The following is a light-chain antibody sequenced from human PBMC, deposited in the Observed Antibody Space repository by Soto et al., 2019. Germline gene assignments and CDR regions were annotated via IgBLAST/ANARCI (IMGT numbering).Light chain of an antibody. V-gene: IGKV3-20*01. Sequence: EIVLTQSPGTLSLSPGERATLSCRASQSVSSSYLAWYQQKPGQAPRLLIYGASSRATGIPDRFSGSGSGTDFPLAISRLEPEDFAVYYCQQYGSSPSWTFGQGPKVEIK. CDR3: QQYGSSPSWT. CDR2: GAS. J-gene: IGKJ1*01. CDR1: QSVSSSY.